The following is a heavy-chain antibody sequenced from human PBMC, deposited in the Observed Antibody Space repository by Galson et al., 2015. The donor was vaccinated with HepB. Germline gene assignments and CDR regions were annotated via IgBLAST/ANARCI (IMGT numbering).Heavy chain of an antibody. V-gene: IGHV3-66*01. CDR2: SYSGGST. CDR3: ARGAGERLRYFDWLPTGPFDY. J-gene: IGHJ4*02. CDR1: GFTVSSNY. Sequence: SLRLSCAASGFTVSSNYMSWVRQAPGKGLEWVSVSYSGGSTYYADSVKGRFTISRDNSKNTLYLQMNSLRAEDTAVYYCARGAGERLRYFDWLPTGPFDYWGQGTLVTVSS. D-gene: IGHD3-9*01.